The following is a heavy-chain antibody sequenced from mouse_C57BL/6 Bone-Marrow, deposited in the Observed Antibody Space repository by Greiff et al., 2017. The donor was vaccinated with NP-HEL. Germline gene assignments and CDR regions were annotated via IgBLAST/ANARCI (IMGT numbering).Heavy chain of an antibody. CDR3: ARKAPDAMDY. CDR2: IGPGSGST. CDR1: GYTFTDYY. D-gene: IGHD3-2*02. Sequence: QVQLQQSGAELVKPGASVKISCKASGYTFTDYYINWVKQRPGQGLEWIGKIGPGSGSTYYNEKFKGQATLTADKSSSTAYMQLSNLTSEGSAVYLCARKAPDAMDYWGQGTSVTVSS. J-gene: IGHJ4*01. V-gene: IGHV1-77*01.